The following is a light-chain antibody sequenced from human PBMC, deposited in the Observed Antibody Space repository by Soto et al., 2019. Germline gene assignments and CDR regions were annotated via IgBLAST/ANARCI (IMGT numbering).Light chain of an antibody. V-gene: IGKV3-20*01. CDR3: QQYGSSPLT. Sequence: EIVLTQSPGTLSLSPGEGGTLSCRASRSISSSYLAWYQQKPGQTPRLLIYGASSRATGIPDRFSGSGSGTDFTLTISRLEPEDFAMYYCQQYGSSPLTFGGGTKVEIK. CDR2: GAS. J-gene: IGKJ4*01. CDR1: RSISSSY.